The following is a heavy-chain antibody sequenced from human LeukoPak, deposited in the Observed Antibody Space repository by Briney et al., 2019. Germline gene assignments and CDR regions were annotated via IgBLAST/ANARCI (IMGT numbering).Heavy chain of an antibody. Sequence: SETLSLTCTVSGGSISSSSYSWSWIRQPPGKGLEWIGYMYYSGSTKYNPSLKSRVTMSVDTSQNQFSLKLSSVTAADTAVYHCARVSVSGYGYYYFDYWGQGTLVTVSS. CDR2: MYYSGST. J-gene: IGHJ4*02. D-gene: IGHD5-12*01. CDR1: GGSISSSSYS. V-gene: IGHV4-61*01. CDR3: ARVSVSGYGYYYFDY.